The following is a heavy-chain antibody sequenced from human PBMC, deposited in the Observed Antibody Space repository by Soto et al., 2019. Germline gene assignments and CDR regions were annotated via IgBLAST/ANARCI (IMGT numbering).Heavy chain of an antibody. CDR1: GYTFTSYY. CDR2: INPSGGST. V-gene: IGHV1-46*01. Sequence: ASVKVSCKASGYTFTSYYMHWVRQAPGQGLEWMGIINPSGGSTSYAQKFQGRVTISVDTSKNQFSLKLSSVTAADTAVYYCAREAEYDFWSGYYTRWFDPWGQGTLVTVSS. D-gene: IGHD3-3*01. J-gene: IGHJ5*01. CDR3: AREAEYDFWSGYYTRWFDP.